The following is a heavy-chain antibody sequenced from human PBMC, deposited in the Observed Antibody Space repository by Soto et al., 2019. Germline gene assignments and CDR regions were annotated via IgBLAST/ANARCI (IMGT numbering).Heavy chain of an antibody. J-gene: IGHJ4*02. D-gene: IGHD5-12*01. CDR2: INPISGGT. Sequence: ASVKVSCKVSGYTVTGYYMHWVRQAPGQGLEWMGWINPISGGTGSAQEFQGWVTMTRDTSISTAYMELTRLTSDDTAVYYCATVGPGGNDYPYFDSWGQGTLVTVSS. CDR1: GYTVTGYY. V-gene: IGHV1-2*04. CDR3: ATVGPGGNDYPYFDS.